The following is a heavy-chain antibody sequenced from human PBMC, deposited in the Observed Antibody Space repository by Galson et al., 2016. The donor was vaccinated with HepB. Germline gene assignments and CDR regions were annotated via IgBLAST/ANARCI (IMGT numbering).Heavy chain of an antibody. D-gene: IGHD4-23*01. CDR3: AKEAGGNSEVGY. V-gene: IGHV3-30*18. CDR2: ISYDGSNQ. Sequence: SLRLSCAASGFTFRSYGMHWIRQSPGKGLEWVAAISYDGSNQYYPDSMKGRFTISRDNSKNKLHLEMSSLRAEDTAIYFCAKEAGGNSEVGYWGQGTLVTVSS. CDR1: GFTFRSYG. J-gene: IGHJ4*02.